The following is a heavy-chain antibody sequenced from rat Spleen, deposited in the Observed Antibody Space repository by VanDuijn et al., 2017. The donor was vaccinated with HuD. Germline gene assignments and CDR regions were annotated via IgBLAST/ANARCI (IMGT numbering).Heavy chain of an antibody. CDR1: GFTFSNYG. CDR2: ISFDGSRT. J-gene: IGHJ2*01. V-gene: IGHV5-29*01. D-gene: IGHD3-4*01. CDR3: ACSNGDYFDH. Sequence: EVQLVESGGGLVQPGRSLKLSCAASGFTFSNYGMAWVRQAPTKGLEWVATISFDGSRTYYRDSGKGRFTRSRENAKSTLNRQMDSLRSEDTATYYCACSNGDYFDHWGQGVMVTVSS.